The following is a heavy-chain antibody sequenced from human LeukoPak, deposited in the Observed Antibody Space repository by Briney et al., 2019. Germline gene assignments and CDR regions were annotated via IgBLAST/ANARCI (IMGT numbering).Heavy chain of an antibody. D-gene: IGHD3-22*01. CDR2: XXSNGGST. CDR1: GFTXSRYA. Sequence: LSCAAXGFTXSRYAMHWVRQARGKGVEYVSXXXSNGGSTYYANYVKGRFTISRDNSKNTLYLQMCILRAEDMAVYYCASDGYDISGYYQSDAFDIWGQGTMVTVSS. V-gene: IGHV3-64*01. J-gene: IGHJ3*02. CDR3: ASDGYDISGYYQSDAFDI.